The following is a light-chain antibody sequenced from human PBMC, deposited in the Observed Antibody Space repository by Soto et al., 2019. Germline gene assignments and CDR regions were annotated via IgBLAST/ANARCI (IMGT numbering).Light chain of an antibody. Sequence: QSVLTQPPSVSGDPGQRVTISCTGSSSNIGAGYDVHWYQQLPETAPKLLMYANSNRPSGVPDRFSGSKSGTSASLAITGLQAEDEADFYCQSYDSSLSAWVFGGGTKLTVL. CDR3: QSYDSSLSAWV. CDR2: ANS. V-gene: IGLV1-40*01. CDR1: SSNIGAGYD. J-gene: IGLJ3*02.